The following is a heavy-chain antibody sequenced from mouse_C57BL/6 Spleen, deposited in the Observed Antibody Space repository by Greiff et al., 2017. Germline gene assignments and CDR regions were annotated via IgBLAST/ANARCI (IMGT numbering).Heavy chain of an antibody. CDR1: GFTFSDYY. Sequence: EVKLVESGGGLVQPGGSLKLSCAASGFTFSDYYMYWVRQTPEKRLEWVAYISNGGGSTYYPDTVKGRFTISRDNAKNTLYLQMSRLKSEDIAMYYCARRMVTTGGGFDYWGQGTTLTVSS. J-gene: IGHJ2*01. D-gene: IGHD2-2*01. CDR2: ISNGGGST. V-gene: IGHV5-12*01. CDR3: ARRMVTTGGGFDY.